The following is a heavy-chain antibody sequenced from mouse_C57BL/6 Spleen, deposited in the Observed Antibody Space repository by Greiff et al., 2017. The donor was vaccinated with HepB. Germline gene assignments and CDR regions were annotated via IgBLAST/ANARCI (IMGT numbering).Heavy chain of an antibody. D-gene: IGHD2-5*01. V-gene: IGHV1-72*01. CDR2: IDPNSGGT. Sequence: QVQLKQPGAELVKPGASVKLSCKASGYTFTSYWMHWVKQRPGRGLEWIGRIDPNSGGTKYNEKFKSKATLTVDKPSSTAYMQLSSLTSEDSAVYYCARESAYYSNYWYFDVWGTGTTVTVSS. J-gene: IGHJ1*03. CDR3: ARESAYYSNYWYFDV. CDR1: GYTFTSYW.